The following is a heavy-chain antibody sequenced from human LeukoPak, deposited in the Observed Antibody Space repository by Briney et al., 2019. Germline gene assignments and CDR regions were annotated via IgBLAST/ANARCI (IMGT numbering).Heavy chain of an antibody. V-gene: IGHV1-2*06. J-gene: IGHJ3*02. CDR1: GYTFTGYY. Sequence: ASVKVSCKAAGYTFTGYYMFWVRQAPGQGLEWMGRINPNSGGTNYAQKFQGRVTMTRDTSISTAYMELSRLRSDDTAVYYCARDRWYSSSWYGPDAFDIWGQGTMVTVSS. D-gene: IGHD6-13*01. CDR3: ARDRWYSSSWYGPDAFDI. CDR2: INPNSGGT.